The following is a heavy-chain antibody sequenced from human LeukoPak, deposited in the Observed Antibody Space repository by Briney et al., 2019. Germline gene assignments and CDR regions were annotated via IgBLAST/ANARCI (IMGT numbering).Heavy chain of an antibody. CDR3: AGYYGSGSSYYFDY. V-gene: IGHV4-59*01. CDR2: IYYSGST. CDR1: GGSISSYY. J-gene: IGHJ4*02. D-gene: IGHD3-10*01. Sequence: PSETLSLTCTVSGGSISSYYWSWIRQPPGKGLEWIGYIYYSGSTNYNPSLKSRVTISVDTSKNQFSLKLSSVTAADTAVYYCAGYYGSGSSYYFDYWGQGTLVTVSS.